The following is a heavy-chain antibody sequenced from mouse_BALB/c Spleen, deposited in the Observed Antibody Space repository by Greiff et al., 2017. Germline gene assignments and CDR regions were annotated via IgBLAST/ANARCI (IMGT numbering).Heavy chain of an antibody. V-gene: IGHV1-5*01. Sequence: VQLQQSGTVLARPGASVKMSCKASGYTFTSYWMHWVNQRPGQGLEWIGAIYPGNSDTSYNQKFKGKAKLTAVTSTSTAYMELSSLTNEDSAVYYCTRAGSLYYFDYWGQGTTLTVSS. CDR2: IYPGNSDT. J-gene: IGHJ2*01. D-gene: IGHD6-2*01. CDR3: TRAGSLYYFDY. CDR1: GYTFTSYW.